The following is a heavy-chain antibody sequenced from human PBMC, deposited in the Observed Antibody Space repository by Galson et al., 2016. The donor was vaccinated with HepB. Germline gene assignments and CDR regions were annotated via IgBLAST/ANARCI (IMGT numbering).Heavy chain of an antibody. CDR1: GFTFITSV. CDR2: FRGRANT. J-gene: IGHJ5*02. D-gene: IGHD6-13*01. Sequence: SLRLSCAASGFTFITSVMSWVRQTPGKGLEWVSSFRGRANTQYADSVRGRFTASRDDSKGTLFLQMNILTADDTAVYYCVKDRPYGTGWYGCSESWGQGTLVIVSS. CDR3: VKDRPYGTGWYGCSES. V-gene: IGHV3-23*01.